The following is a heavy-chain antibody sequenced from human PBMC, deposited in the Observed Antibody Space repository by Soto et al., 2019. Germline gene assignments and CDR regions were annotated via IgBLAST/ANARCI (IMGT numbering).Heavy chain of an antibody. CDR3: ARKTTVTGGAFDY. J-gene: IGHJ4*02. Sequence: ASVKVSCKASGGTFSSYAISWVRQAPGQGLEWMGGIIPIFGTANYAQKFQGRVTITADESTSTAYMELSSLRSEDTAVYYCARKTTVTGGAFDYWGQGTLVTVSS. D-gene: IGHD4-4*01. CDR1: GGTFSSYA. V-gene: IGHV1-69*13. CDR2: IIPIFGTA.